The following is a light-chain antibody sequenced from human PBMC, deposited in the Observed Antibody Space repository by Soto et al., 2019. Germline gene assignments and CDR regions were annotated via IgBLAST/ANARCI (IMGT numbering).Light chain of an antibody. Sequence: DILMTQSPSTLSASVGDRVTITCRASQSISSWLAWYQQKPGKAPKLLIYKASNLESGVPSRFSGSGSGTEFTLTISSLQPDDFATYYCQQYNSYSSFGQGTKVEIK. CDR2: KAS. CDR1: QSISSW. V-gene: IGKV1-5*03. J-gene: IGKJ1*01. CDR3: QQYNSYSS.